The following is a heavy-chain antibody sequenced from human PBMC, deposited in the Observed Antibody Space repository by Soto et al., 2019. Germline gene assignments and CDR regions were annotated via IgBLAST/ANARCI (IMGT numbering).Heavy chain of an antibody. CDR1: GFTSWDYD. D-gene: IGHD2-2*02. CDR3: VREGRSSTSCNTGCAFDI. Sequence: QVQLVESGGALVKPGGSLRLSCAASGFTSWDYDMSWIRQAPGKGLEWVSYISRSGNIMYYGDYVKGRFTISRDNAENSVFLQMISLRAEDTAVDYCVREGRSSTSCNTGCAFDIWGQGTIFTVSS. CDR2: ISRSGNIM. V-gene: IGHV3-11*01. J-gene: IGHJ3*02.